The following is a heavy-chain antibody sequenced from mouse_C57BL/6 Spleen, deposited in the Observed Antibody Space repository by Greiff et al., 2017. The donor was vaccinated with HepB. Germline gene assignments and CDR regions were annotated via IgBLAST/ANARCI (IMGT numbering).Heavy chain of an antibody. CDR3: AREREDFDY. V-gene: IGHV1-82*01. CDR2: IYPGDGDT. J-gene: IGHJ2*01. CDR1: GYAFSSSW. Sequence: QVQLQQSGPELVKPGASVKISCKASGYAFSSSWMNWVKQRPGKGLEWIGRIYPGDGDTNYNGKFKGKATLTADKSSSTAYMQLSSLTSEDSAVYFCAREREDFDYWGQGTTLTVSS.